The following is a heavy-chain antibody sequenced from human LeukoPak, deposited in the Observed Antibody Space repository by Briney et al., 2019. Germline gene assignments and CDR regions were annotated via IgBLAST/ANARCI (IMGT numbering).Heavy chain of an antibody. D-gene: IGHD3-10*01. Sequence: SETLSLTCTVSGGSISSSSYYWGWIRQPPGKGLEWIGSIYYSGSTYYNPSLKSRVTISVDTSKNQFSLKLSSVTAADTAVYYCARPRRGFLGHYYGSGSGAFDIWGQGTMVTVSS. J-gene: IGHJ3*02. CDR2: IYYSGST. CDR1: GGSISSSSYY. CDR3: ARPRRGFLGHYYGSGSGAFDI. V-gene: IGHV4-39*01.